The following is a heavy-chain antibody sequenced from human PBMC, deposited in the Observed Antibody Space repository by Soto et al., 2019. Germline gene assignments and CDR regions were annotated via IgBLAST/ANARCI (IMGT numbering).Heavy chain of an antibody. CDR2: ASYSGSP. J-gene: IGHJ4*02. D-gene: IGHD3-16*01. CDR1: GGSIGSHY. Sequence: QVQLQESGPGLVKPSETLSLTCTVSGGSIGSHYWSWIRQPPGEGLEWIGRASYSGSPSYNPSLQSRVTISLDTSKNQCSLKLTSVTAADTAVYYCARQWGGDYWGQGILVTVSS. V-gene: IGHV4-59*08. CDR3: ARQWGGDY.